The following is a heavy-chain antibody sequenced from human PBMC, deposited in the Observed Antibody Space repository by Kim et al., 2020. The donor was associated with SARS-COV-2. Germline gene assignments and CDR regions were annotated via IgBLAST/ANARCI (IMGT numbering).Heavy chain of an antibody. CDR3: ARDIMGNSF. Sequence: SETLSLTCTVSGGSISSYYWSWIRQPPGKGLEWIGYVYYSGSTNYKPSLKSRVTISVDTSKNQFSLKLSSVTAADTAVYYCARDIMGNSFWGQGTLVTVSS. V-gene: IGHV4-59*01. CDR2: VYYSGST. J-gene: IGHJ4*02. CDR1: GGSISSYY. D-gene: IGHD3-16*01.